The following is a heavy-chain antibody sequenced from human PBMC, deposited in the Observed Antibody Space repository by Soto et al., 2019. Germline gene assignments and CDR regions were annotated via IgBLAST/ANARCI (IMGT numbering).Heavy chain of an antibody. CDR1: GGSLSTYY. CDR3: ARSGRSFNLDF. V-gene: IGHV4-4*07. Sequence: RSVSGLGSGGSLSTYYWSRIRQPSGKGLEWIGRIYNSGSTKYNPSLKSRVTMSDDTSKNQFSLNLISVTAADTAVYYCARSGRSFNLDFSGLGTLGTVAS. J-gene: IGHJ4*02. D-gene: IGHD1-26*01. CDR2: IYNSGST.